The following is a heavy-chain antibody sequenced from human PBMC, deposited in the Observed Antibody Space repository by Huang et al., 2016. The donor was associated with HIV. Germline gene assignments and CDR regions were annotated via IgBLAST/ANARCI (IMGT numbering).Heavy chain of an antibody. Sequence: QVQLQQWGAGLLKPSETLSLTCAVYGGSFSGYYWSWIRQPPGKGLEWCGESNHSGSTNYNPSLKSRVTISVDTSKNQFSLKLSSVTAADTAVYYCARGGEMATVWWYYFDYWGQGTLVTVSS. CDR1: GGSFSGYY. V-gene: IGHV4-34*01. D-gene: IGHD2-15*01. CDR2: SNHSGST. J-gene: IGHJ4*02. CDR3: ARGGEMATVWWYYFDY.